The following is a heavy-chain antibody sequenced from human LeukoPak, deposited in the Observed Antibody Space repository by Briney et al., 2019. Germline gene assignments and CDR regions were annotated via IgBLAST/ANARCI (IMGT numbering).Heavy chain of an antibody. D-gene: IGHD2-15*01. V-gene: IGHV3-74*01. J-gene: IGHJ5*02. CDR2: INSDGSST. CDR1: GFTFSSYW. Sequence: PGGSLRLSCAASGFTFSSYWMHWVRQAPGKGLVWVSRINSDGSSTSYADSVKGRFTISRDNAKNTLYLQMNSLRAEDTAVYYCAREAHPYCSGGSCYSSVGWFDPCGQGTLVTVSS. CDR3: AREAHPYCSGGSCYSSVGWFDP.